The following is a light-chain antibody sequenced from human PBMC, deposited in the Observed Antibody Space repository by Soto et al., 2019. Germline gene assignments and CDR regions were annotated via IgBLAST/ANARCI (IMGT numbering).Light chain of an antibody. CDR2: AAS. CDR1: QSIKKS. Sequence: DVQMTQSPSSLSASVGDRVTITCRASQSIKKSLNWYQQKPGKAPKLLIFAASNLQSGVPSRFSGSGSGTDFTLTISSLQPEDFATYYCQQSYSTPITFGQGTRLEIK. V-gene: IGKV1-39*01. CDR3: QQSYSTPIT. J-gene: IGKJ5*01.